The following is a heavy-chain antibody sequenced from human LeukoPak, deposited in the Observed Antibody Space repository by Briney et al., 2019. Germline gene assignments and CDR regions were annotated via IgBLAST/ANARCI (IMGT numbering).Heavy chain of an antibody. CDR1: GFTVSSNY. J-gene: IGHJ4*02. Sequence: GGSLRLSCAASGFTVSSNYMSWVRQAPGKGLEWVSVIYSCGSTYYADSVKGRFTISRDNSKNTLYLQMNSLRAEDTAVYYCARAPGYCSSTSCLKYYFDYWGQGTLVTVSS. V-gene: IGHV3-66*01. CDR3: ARAPGYCSSTSCLKYYFDY. CDR2: IYSCGST. D-gene: IGHD2-2*01.